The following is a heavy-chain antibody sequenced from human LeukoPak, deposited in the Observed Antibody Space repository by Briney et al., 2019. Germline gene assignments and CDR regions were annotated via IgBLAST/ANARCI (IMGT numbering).Heavy chain of an antibody. V-gene: IGHV3-48*02. CDR1: GFRLSHSG. Sequence: PGGSLRLFCEASGFRLSHSGKSWGRQAPGKGLEWVSYISSSSDLMSYVDSVKGRFTVSRDNAKNSLFLQMNSLRDEDTAVYYCAGVVRGLYNLGDWGQGTLVTVSS. CDR3: AGVVRGLYNLGD. J-gene: IGHJ4*02. CDR2: ISSSSDLM. D-gene: IGHD3-10*01.